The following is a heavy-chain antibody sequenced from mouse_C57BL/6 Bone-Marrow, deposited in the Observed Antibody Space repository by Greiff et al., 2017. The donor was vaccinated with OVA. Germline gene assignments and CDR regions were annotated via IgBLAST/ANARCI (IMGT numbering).Heavy chain of an antibody. J-gene: IGHJ2*01. CDR3: ASDGYYGDDDYD. D-gene: IGHD2-3*01. Sequence: DVKLQESGPVLVKPGASVKMSCKASGYTFTDYYMNWVTQSHGKSLEWIGVINPYNGGTSYNQKFKGKATLTVDKSSSTAYMELNSLTSEDAAVYDCASDGYYGDDDYDGGQGTTLTVSS. V-gene: IGHV1-19*01. CDR1: GYTFTDYY. CDR2: INPYNGGT.